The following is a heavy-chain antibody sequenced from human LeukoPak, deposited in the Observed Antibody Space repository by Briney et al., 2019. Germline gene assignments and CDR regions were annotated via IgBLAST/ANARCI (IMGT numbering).Heavy chain of an antibody. CDR2: ISGSGGST. J-gene: IGHJ4*02. CDR1: GFTFSSYD. V-gene: IGHV3-23*01. CDR3: AKASTFSGSPVDY. D-gene: IGHD1-26*01. Sequence: GGSLRLPCAASGFTFSSYDMNWVRQVPGKGLEWFSAISGSGGSTYYADSVKGRFTISRDNSKNTLSLQMNGLRADDTAVYYCAKASTFSGSPVDYWGQGTLVTVSS.